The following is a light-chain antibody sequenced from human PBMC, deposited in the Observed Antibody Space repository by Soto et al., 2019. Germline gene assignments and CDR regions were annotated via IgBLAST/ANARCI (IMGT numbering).Light chain of an antibody. J-gene: IGKJ5*01. CDR2: GAS. V-gene: IGKV3-15*01. CDR1: QSVSSN. Sequence: EIVMTQSPATLSVSPGERATLSCRASQSVSSNLAWYQQKPGQAPRLLIYGASTRATGIPARFSRSGSGTEFTLTISSLHSEDFAFYYCQQYNNWLITFGQGTRLEIK. CDR3: QQYNNWLIT.